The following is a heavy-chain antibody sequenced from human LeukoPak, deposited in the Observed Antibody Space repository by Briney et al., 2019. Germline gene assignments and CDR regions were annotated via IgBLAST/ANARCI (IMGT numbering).Heavy chain of an antibody. Sequence: KSSETLSLTCTVSGGSISSSSDYWGWIRQAPGKGLEWIGSIYSGGSTYYNPPLRSRVTISVDTSKNQFSLKLTSVTAADTAVYYCAKCGDYSGYDGLWGQGTLVTVSS. CDR1: GGSISSSSDY. CDR3: AKCGDYSGYDGL. D-gene: IGHD5-12*01. V-gene: IGHV4-39*01. J-gene: IGHJ4*02. CDR2: IYSGGST.